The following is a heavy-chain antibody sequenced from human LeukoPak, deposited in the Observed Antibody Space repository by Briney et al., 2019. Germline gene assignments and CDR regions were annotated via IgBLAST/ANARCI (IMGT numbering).Heavy chain of an antibody. CDR3: ARGGSSKPSYNPDY. V-gene: IGHV1-69*13. D-gene: IGHD6-19*01. Sequence: SVKVSCKASGGTFSSYAISWVRQAPGQGLEWMGGIIPIFGTANYAQKFQGRVTITADESTSTAYMELRSLRSDDTAVYYCARGGSSKPSYNPDYWGQGTLVTVSS. CDR1: GGTFSSYA. J-gene: IGHJ4*02. CDR2: IIPIFGTA.